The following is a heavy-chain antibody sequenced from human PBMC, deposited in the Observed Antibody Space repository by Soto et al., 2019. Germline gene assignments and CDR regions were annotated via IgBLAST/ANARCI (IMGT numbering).Heavy chain of an antibody. CDR1: GYTLTNYA. CDR2: ISTYNGNT. CDR3: ARGVGSWLVPDY. Sequence: ASVKVSCKASGYTLTNYAMHWVRQAPGQGLEWMGWISTYNGNTNYAQKLQGRVTMTTDTSTSTAYMELRSLRSDDTAVYYCARGVGSWLVPDYWGQGTLVTVSS. D-gene: IGHD6-19*01. V-gene: IGHV1-18*01. J-gene: IGHJ4*02.